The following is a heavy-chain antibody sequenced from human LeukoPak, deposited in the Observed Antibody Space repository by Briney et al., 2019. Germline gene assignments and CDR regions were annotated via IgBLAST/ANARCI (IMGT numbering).Heavy chain of an antibody. CDR2: IYYSGST. D-gene: IGHD5-24*01. V-gene: IGHV4-59*01. CDR3: AGGGLQKPGGGYYFDY. J-gene: IGHJ4*02. CDR1: GGSISSYY. Sequence: SETLSLTCTVSGGSISSYYWSWIRQPPGKGLEWIGYIYYSGSTNYNPSLKSRVTISVDTSKNQFSLKLSSVTAADTAVYYCAGGGLQKPGGGYYFDYWGQGTLVTVSS.